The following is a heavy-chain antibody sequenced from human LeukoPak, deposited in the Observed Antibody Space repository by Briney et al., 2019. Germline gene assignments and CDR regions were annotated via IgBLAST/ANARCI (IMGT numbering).Heavy chain of an antibody. CDR3: ARGGHCSSTSCYVGTVDY. CDR2: ISSSGSTI. D-gene: IGHD2-2*01. J-gene: IGHJ4*02. CDR1: GFTFSSYE. V-gene: IGHV3-48*03. Sequence: GGSLRLSCAASGFTFSSYEMNWVRQAPGKGLEWVSYISSSGSTIYYADSVKGRFTISRDNAKNSLYLQMNSLRAEDTAVYYCARGGHCSSTSCYVGTVDYWGQGTLVTVSS.